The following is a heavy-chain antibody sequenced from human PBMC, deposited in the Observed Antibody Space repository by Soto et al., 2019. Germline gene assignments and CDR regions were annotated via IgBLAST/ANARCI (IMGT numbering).Heavy chain of an antibody. Sequence: QVQLVQSGTEVKKPGSSVKVSCKASGDTFSFYTINWVRQAPGLGLEWVGRINPIVSMSNYAQKFQGRVSMTADNSTSPAAMELRSLRSDDTAMYFCAASYGSGYRAFDYWGQGALVIVSS. J-gene: IGHJ4*02. CDR2: INPIVSMS. V-gene: IGHV1-69*02. CDR1: GDTFSFYT. D-gene: IGHD3-10*01. CDR3: AASYGSGYRAFDY.